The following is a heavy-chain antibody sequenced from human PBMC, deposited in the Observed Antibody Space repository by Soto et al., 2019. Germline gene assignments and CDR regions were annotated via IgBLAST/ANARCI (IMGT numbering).Heavy chain of an antibody. J-gene: IGHJ4*02. CDR1: GYTFTSYG. D-gene: IGHD5-18*01. CDR3: ARDLSYGLCDY. V-gene: IGHV1-18*01. Sequence: ASVKVSCKASGYTFTSYGISWVRQALGQGLEWMGWISAHNGNTKYAQKLQGRVTMTTDTSTSTAYMELRSLRSDDTAVYYCARDLSYGLCDYWGQGTLVTVSS. CDR2: ISAHNGNT.